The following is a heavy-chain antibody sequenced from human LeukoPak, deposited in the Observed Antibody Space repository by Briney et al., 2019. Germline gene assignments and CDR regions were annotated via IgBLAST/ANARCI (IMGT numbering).Heavy chain of an antibody. Sequence: ASVTVSCTASGGTFSSYAISWVRQAPGQGLEWMGRIIPILGIANYAQKFQGRVTITADKSTSTAYMELSSLRSEDTAVYYCAGEVVVAAQRAFDYWGQGTLVTVSS. CDR2: IIPILGIA. CDR3: AGEVVVAAQRAFDY. J-gene: IGHJ4*02. CDR1: GGTFSSYA. D-gene: IGHD2-15*01. V-gene: IGHV1-69*04.